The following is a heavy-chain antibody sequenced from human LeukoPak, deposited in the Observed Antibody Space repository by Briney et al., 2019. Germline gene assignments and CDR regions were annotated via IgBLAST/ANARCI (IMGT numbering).Heavy chain of an antibody. V-gene: IGHV3-48*03. J-gene: IGHJ6*04. CDR1: GFTFSSYE. CDR3: AELGITMIGGV. D-gene: IGHD3-10*02. CDR2: ISSSGSTI. Sequence: GGSLRLSCAASGFTFSSYEMNWVRQAPGKGLEWVSYISSSGSTIYYADSVKGRFATSRDNAKNSLYLQMNSLRAEDTAVYYCAELGITMIGGVWGKGTTVTISS.